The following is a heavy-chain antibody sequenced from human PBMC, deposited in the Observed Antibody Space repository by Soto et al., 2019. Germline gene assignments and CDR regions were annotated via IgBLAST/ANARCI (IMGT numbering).Heavy chain of an antibody. CDR1: GFTVSSNY. CDR3: ARARPELGDFWSGYYNY. CDR2: IYSGGST. Sequence: GGSLRLSCAASGFTVSSNYMSWVRQAPGKGLEWVSVIYSGGSTYYADSVKGRFTISRHNSKNTLYLQMNSLRAEDTAVYYCARARPELGDFWSGYYNYWGQGTLVTVSS. D-gene: IGHD3-3*01. V-gene: IGHV3-53*04. J-gene: IGHJ4*02.